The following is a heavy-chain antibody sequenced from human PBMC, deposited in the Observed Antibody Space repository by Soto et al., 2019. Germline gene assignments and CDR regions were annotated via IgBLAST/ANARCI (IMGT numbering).Heavy chain of an antibody. CDR2: ISYDGSNK. CDR1: GFTFSSYG. Sequence: PLRLSCAASGFTFSSYGMHWVRQAPGKGLEWVAVISYDGSNKYYADSVKGRFTISRDNSKNTLYLQMNSLRAEDTAVYYCAKDSSGWYLGWFDPWGQGTLVTVSS. D-gene: IGHD6-19*01. J-gene: IGHJ5*02. V-gene: IGHV3-30*18. CDR3: AKDSSGWYLGWFDP.